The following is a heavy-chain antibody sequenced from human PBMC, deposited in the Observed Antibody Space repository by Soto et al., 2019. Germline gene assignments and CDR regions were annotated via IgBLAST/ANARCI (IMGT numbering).Heavy chain of an antibody. V-gene: IGHV3-11*01. J-gene: IGHJ4*02. CDR3: ARQAARNYIDS. CDR1: GFTFTDYS. CDR2: IDSRGRTL. D-gene: IGHD6-6*01. Sequence: GGSLRLSCAASGFTFTDYSMSWIRQAPGKGPEWLAFIDSRGRTLSYADSVKGRFTISRDNAKNSLYLQMHSLRADDTAVYYCARQAARNYIDSWGQGDVVTVSS.